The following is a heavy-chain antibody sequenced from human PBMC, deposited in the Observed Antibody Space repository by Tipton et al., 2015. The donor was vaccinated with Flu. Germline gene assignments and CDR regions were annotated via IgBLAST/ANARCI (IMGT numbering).Heavy chain of an antibody. CDR1: GYTSTSYY. V-gene: IGHV1-46*01. CDR2: INPSGGST. D-gene: IGHD4-17*01. J-gene: IGHJ4*02. Sequence: QVQLVQSGAEVKKPGASVKVSCKASGYTSTSYYIHWVRQAPGQGLEWMGIINPSGGSTSSAQKFQGRVTMTRDTSTSTVYMELSGLGSEDTAIYDCARDRTTVTLGRRNDMGYWGQGTLVTVSS. CDR3: ARDRTTVTLGRRNDMGY.